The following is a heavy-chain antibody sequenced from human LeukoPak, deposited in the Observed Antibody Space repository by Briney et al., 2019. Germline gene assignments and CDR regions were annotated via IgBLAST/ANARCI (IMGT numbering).Heavy chain of an antibody. V-gene: IGHV1-2*02. CDR2: INPNSGGT. CDR3: ARGPLYDYDSSGNYDFDY. D-gene: IGHD3-22*01. CDR1: GYTFTGYY. J-gene: IGHJ4*02. Sequence: ASVTVSCKASGYTFTGYYMHWVRQAPGQGLEWMGWINPNSGGTNYAQKFQGRVTMTRDTSISTAYMELSRLRSDDTAVYYCARGPLYDYDSSGNYDFDYWGQGTLVTVSS.